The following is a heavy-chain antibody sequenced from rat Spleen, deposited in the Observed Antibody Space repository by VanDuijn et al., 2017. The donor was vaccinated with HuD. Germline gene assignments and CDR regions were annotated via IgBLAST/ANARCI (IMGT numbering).Heavy chain of an antibody. Sequence: EVQLVESGGGLVQPGRSLKLSCAASGFTFSDYYMAWVRQALGKGLEWIGELNKDSRTKKYSPALKDKFSISRDNAQNTLYLQMTKLGSEDTAIYYCVREDRGVDYWGQGVMVTVSS. V-gene: IGHV4-2*01. J-gene: IGHJ2*01. CDR2: LNKDSRTK. CDR1: GFTFSDYY. CDR3: VREDRGVDY.